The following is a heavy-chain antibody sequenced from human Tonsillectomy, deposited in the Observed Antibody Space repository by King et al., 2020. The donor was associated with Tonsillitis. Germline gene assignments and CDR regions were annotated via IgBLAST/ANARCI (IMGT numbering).Heavy chain of an antibody. D-gene: IGHD3-10*02. J-gene: IGHJ4*01. V-gene: IGHV4-28*01. Sequence: LQLQESGPGLVRPSDTLSLTCTVSGFSITNNWWAWIRQPPGGGLEFIGYIYSTGRTSYNPSLKSLVTMSVDTSKNQFSLTLNSVTAVDTAVYYCARTWDSDDVLCGHGILVTVSS. CDR3: ARTWDSDDVL. CDR1: GFSITNNW. CDR2: IYSTGRT.